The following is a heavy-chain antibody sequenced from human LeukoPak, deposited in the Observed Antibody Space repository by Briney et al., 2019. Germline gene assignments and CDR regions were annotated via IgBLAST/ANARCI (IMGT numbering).Heavy chain of an antibody. V-gene: IGHV4-59*08. CDR2: IYYSGST. J-gene: IGHJ3*02. D-gene: IGHD3-16*01. CDR3: ALVPGEGDPVYI. Sequence: SATLSPTRTLAAASISSYYSNWLRLPPGEGRAWLVYIYYSGSTTYNPSPKSRVTITVDTSNNHFSLELSSVTAAATAVYYCALVPGEGDPVYIWGQGTMVTVSS. CDR1: AASISSYY.